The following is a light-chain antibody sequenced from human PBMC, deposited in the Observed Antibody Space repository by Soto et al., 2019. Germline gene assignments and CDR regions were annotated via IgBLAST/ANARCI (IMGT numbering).Light chain of an antibody. V-gene: IGLV3-21*02. CDR2: DDS. J-gene: IGLJ1*01. CDR3: QVWDSNRDHYV. Sequence: SYELTQPPSVSVAPGQTARITCGGTNIGSKSVHWYQQKPGQAPVLVVYDDSDRPSGISERFSGSNSGNTATLTISRVEAGDEADYYCQVWDSNRDHYVFGPGTKLTVL. CDR1: NIGSKS.